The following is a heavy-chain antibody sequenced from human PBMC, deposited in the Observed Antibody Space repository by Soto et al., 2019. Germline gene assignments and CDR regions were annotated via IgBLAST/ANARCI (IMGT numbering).Heavy chain of an antibody. CDR2: IYSGGST. Sequence: GGSLRLSCAASGFTVSSNYMSWVRQAPGKGLEWVSVIYSGGSTYYADSVKGRFTISRDNSKNTLYLQMNSLRAEDTAVYYCARDVRRKKSSIAARPTSSADYYYYMDVWGKGTTVTVSS. V-gene: IGHV3-66*01. J-gene: IGHJ6*03. CDR3: ARDVRRKKSSIAARPTSSADYYYYMDV. CDR1: GFTVSSNY. D-gene: IGHD6-6*01.